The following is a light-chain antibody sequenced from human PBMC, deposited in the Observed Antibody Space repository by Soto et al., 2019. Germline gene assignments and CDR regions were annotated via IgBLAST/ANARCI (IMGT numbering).Light chain of an antibody. V-gene: IGLV1-40*01. CDR3: QSYDSSLSGSV. Sequence: QSVLTQPPSVSGAPGQRVTISCTGSSSNIGAGYDVHWYQQLPGTAPKLLIYGNSNRPSGVPDRFSGSKSGTSAFLAITGLQADDEADYYCQSYDSSLSGSVFGGGTKLTVL. CDR1: SSNIGAGYD. J-gene: IGLJ2*01. CDR2: GNS.